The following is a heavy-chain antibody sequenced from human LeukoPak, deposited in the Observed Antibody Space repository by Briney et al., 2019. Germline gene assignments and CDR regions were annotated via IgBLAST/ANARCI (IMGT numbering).Heavy chain of an antibody. J-gene: IGHJ4*02. CDR1: GFTFSDYG. V-gene: IGHV3-30*03. Sequence: PGGSLRLSCAASGFTFSDYGIHWVGQAPGKGLEWVAVISRDGGNKYYADSVKGRFSISRDNSKKTVYLLMNSLRVEDTAVYYCARGYTAKYFFDYWGQGTLVTVSS. CDR2: ISRDGGNK. D-gene: IGHD1-14*01. CDR3: ARGYTAKYFFDY.